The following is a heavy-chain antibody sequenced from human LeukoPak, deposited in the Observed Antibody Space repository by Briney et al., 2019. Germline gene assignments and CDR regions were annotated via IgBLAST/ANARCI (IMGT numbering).Heavy chain of an antibody. CDR3: AREYCSSTSCYPRDAFGI. CDR2: TYYRSKWYN. J-gene: IGHJ3*02. CDR1: GDSVSSNSAA. Sequence: SQTLSLTCAISGDSVSSNSAAWNWIRQSPSRGLEWLGRTYYRSKWYNDYAVSVKSRITINPDTSKNQFSLQLNSVTPEDTAVYYCAREYCSSTSCYPRDAFGIWGQGTMVTVSS. D-gene: IGHD2-2*01. V-gene: IGHV6-1*01.